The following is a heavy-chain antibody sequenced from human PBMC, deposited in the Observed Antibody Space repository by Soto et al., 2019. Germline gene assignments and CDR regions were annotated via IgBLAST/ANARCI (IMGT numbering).Heavy chain of an antibody. J-gene: IGHJ4*02. V-gene: IGHV3-53*01. CDR1: GFTFSSYA. D-gene: IGHD1-26*01. CDR3: ASTRDSGTSYYFDY. Sequence: PGGSLRLSCAASGFTFSSYAMSWVRQAPGKGLEWVSVIYKGGGTFYADSVKGRFTISRDNSKNTVFLQMNSLRAEDTAVYYCASTRDSGTSYYFDYWGQGTLVTVSS. CDR2: IYKGGGT.